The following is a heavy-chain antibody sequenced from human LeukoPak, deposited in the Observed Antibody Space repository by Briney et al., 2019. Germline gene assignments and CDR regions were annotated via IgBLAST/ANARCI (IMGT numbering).Heavy chain of an antibody. D-gene: IGHD3-22*01. CDR1: GGSISTSDW. CDR2: IYHSGST. Sequence: PPGTLSLTCAVSGGSISTSDWWSWVRQAPGKGLEWIGEIYHSGSTNYNPSLKSRVTISVDKSKNQFSLKLSSVTAADTAVYYCARDRKYYYNSSASEPHWFDPWGQGTLVTVST. J-gene: IGHJ5*02. V-gene: IGHV4-4*03. CDR3: ARDRKYYYNSSASEPHWFDP.